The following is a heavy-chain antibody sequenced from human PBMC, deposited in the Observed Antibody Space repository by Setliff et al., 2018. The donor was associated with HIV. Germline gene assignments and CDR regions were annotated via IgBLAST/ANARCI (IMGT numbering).Heavy chain of an antibody. CDR1: GFAFSDYA. CDR2: ISSFGGST. Sequence: HPGGSLRLSCAASGFAFSDYAMHWVRQAPGKGLEYISAISSFGGSTYYADSVKGRFTISRDNSKNTLYLQMGSLRAEDTAVYYCAREIMVGSMGYFDYWGQGTLVTVSS. V-gene: IGHV3-64*02. CDR3: AREIMVGSMGYFDY. D-gene: IGHD2-21*01. J-gene: IGHJ4*02.